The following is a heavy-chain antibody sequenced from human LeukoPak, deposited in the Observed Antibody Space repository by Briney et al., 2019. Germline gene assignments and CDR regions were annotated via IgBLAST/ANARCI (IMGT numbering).Heavy chain of an antibody. CDR2: INPSGGST. J-gene: IGHJ4*02. D-gene: IGHD3-16*02. Sequence: GASVKVSCKASGYTFTSYYMHWVRQAPGQGLEWMGIINPSGGSTSYAQKFRGRVTMTRDTSTSTVYMELSSLRSEDTAVYYCAREENAPPLGELSLSIDYWGQGTLVTVSS. V-gene: IGHV1-46*01. CDR1: GYTFTSYY. CDR3: AREENAPPLGELSLSIDY.